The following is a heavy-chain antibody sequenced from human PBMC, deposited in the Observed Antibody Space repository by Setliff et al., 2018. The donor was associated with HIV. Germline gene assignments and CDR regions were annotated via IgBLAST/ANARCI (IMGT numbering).Heavy chain of an antibody. D-gene: IGHD3-22*01. V-gene: IGHV4-59*01. J-gene: IGHJ4*02. CDR3: ARDSDGSSYYHFAH. CDR1: GGSTNNYY. Sequence: PSETLSLTCAVSGGSTNNYYLTWIRQPPGKGLEWIGSVSNGGDTNYNPSLKSRVSLSLDTSKTQFSLKLTSVTAADTAVYYCARDSDGSSYYHFAHWSQGTLVTVSS. CDR2: VSNGGDT.